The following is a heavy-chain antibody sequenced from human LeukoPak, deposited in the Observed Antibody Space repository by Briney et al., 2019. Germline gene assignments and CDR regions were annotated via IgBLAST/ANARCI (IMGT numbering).Heavy chain of an antibody. Sequence: PGGTLRLSCVAPGFTFTKYAMSWVRQAAGKGLEWVSAIGGSGTKTFYAESVKGRFTISRDNSKNTLYLQMNSLRAEDTALYYCARAGWNVFDYWGQGTLVTVSS. V-gene: IGHV3-23*01. CDR3: ARAGWNVFDY. CDR2: IGGSGTKT. D-gene: IGHD1-1*01. J-gene: IGHJ4*02. CDR1: GFTFTKYA.